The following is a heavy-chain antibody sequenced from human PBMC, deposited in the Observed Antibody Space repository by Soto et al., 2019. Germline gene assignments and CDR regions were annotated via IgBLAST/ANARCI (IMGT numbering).Heavy chain of an antibody. CDR2: ISASGSTI. V-gene: IGHV3-48*01. CDR1: GFTFSSYS. CDR3: ADGAPLTPGASSGY. Sequence: GGSLRLSCAASGFTFSSYSMNWVRQAPGKGLEWVSYISASGSTIYYADSVKGRFTISRDNSKNSLYLQMNSLRAEDTAVYYCADGAPLTPGASSGYWGQGTLVTVSS. J-gene: IGHJ4*02. D-gene: IGHD6-6*01.